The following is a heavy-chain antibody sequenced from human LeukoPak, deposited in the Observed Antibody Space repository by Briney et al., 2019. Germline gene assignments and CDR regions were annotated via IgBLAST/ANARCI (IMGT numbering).Heavy chain of an antibody. V-gene: IGHV4-61*02. CDR1: GGSISSGSYY. CDR3: ASDIAYCGGDCYVQFDP. D-gene: IGHD2-21*02. CDR2: IYTSGST. Sequence: SETLSLTCTVSGGSISSGSYYWSWIRQPAGKGLEWVGRIYTSGSTNYNPSLKSRVTISVDTSKNQFSLKLSSVTAADTAVYYCASDIAYCGGDCYVQFDPWGQGTLVTVSS. J-gene: IGHJ5*02.